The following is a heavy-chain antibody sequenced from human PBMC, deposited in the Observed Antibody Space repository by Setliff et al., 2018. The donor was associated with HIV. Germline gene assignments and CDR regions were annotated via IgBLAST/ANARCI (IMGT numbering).Heavy chain of an antibody. Sequence: SETLSLTCTVFGGSISSSSYYWGWIRQPPGKGLEWIGSIYFSGRTYYNPYLKSRVTMSVDTSKHQFSLNLNSVTAADTAVYFCATSEWELIDFDYWGQGTLVTVSS. CDR1: GGSISSSSYY. D-gene: IGHD1-26*01. J-gene: IGHJ4*02. CDR3: ATSEWELIDFDY. V-gene: IGHV4-39*01. CDR2: IYFSGRT.